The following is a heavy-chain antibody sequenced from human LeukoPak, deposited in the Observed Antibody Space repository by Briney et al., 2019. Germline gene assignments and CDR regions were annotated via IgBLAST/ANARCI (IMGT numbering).Heavy chain of an antibody. CDR3: ARDQGYSYGYAFGY. Sequence: SETLSLTCTVSGGSISSSSYYWGWIRQPPGKGLEWIGSIYYSGSTYYNPSLKSRVTISVDTSKNQFSLKLSSVTAADTAVYYCARDQGYSYGYAFGYWGQGTLVTVSS. J-gene: IGHJ4*02. CDR1: GGSISSSSYY. CDR2: IYYSGST. V-gene: IGHV4-39*07. D-gene: IGHD5-18*01.